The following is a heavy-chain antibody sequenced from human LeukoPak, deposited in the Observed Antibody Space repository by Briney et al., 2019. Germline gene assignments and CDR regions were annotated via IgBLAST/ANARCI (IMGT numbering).Heavy chain of an antibody. CDR2: IYHSGRT. V-gene: IGHV4-38-2*02. Sequence: SETLSLTCTVSGYSISSGYYWGWIRQPPGKGLEWIGSIYHSGRTYYNPSLKSRVTISVDTSKNQFSLKLSSVTAADTAVYYCARGRNYWRDTYYYDSSGYRNNWFDPWGQGTLVTVSS. CDR3: ARGRNYWRDTYYYDSSGYRNNWFDP. D-gene: IGHD3-22*01. CDR1: GYSISSGYY. J-gene: IGHJ5*02.